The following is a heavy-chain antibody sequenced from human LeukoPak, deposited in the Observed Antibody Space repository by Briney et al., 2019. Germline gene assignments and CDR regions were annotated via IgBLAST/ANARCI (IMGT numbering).Heavy chain of an antibody. CDR3: ARYRGGSGYHFDY. Sequence: SGTLSLTCAVSGGSSSRSYWWSWVRPPPGKGLEWIGEIYHSGSTNYNPSLKSRVTISVDKSKNQFSLNLSSVTAADTAVYYCARYRGGSGYHFDYWGQGTLVTVSS. V-gene: IGHV4-4*02. D-gene: IGHD5-12*01. J-gene: IGHJ4*02. CDR2: IYHSGST. CDR1: GGSSSRSYW.